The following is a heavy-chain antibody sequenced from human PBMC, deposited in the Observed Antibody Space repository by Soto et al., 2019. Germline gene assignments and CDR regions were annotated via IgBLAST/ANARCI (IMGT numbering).Heavy chain of an antibody. CDR3: ARDAWQILYYGMDV. CDR1: GGSVSSGSYY. V-gene: IGHV4-61*01. J-gene: IGHJ6*02. D-gene: IGHD5-12*01. Sequence: QVQLQESGPGLVKPSETLSLTCTVSGGSVSSGSYYWSWIRQPPGKGLEWIGYIYYSGSTNYNPSLKCRVTISVDTANNQFPLKLSSVTAADRAVYYCARDAWQILYYGMDVWGQGTTVTVSS. CDR2: IYYSGST.